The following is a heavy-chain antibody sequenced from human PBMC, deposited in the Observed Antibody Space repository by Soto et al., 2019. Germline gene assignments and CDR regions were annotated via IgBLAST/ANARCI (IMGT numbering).Heavy chain of an antibody. J-gene: IGHJ5*01. Sequence: QVQLVESGGGVVQPGRSLRLSCAASGFTFNTDGMHWVRQAPGKGLEWVAVISHDGSNEYYADSVKGRFTISRDNSKNTLYLQMNSLRAEDTAVYYCARKSSGWLGPSEAWGLGTLVTVSS. CDR3: ARKSSGWLGPSEA. D-gene: IGHD6-19*01. CDR1: GFTFNTDG. CDR2: ISHDGSNE. V-gene: IGHV3-30*03.